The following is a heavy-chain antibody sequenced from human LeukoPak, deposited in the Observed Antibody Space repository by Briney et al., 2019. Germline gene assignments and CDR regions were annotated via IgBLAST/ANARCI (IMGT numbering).Heavy chain of an antibody. CDR3: ARQYYHDSSGYPFDY. D-gene: IGHD3-22*01. J-gene: IGHJ4*02. CDR2: INTDGSST. Sequence: EGSLRLSCAASGFTFSSYWMHWVRQAPGKGLVWVSRINTDGSSTKYADSVKGRFTISRDNAKNTLYLQMNSLRAEDTAVYYCARQYYHDSSGYPFDYWGQGTLVTVSS. CDR1: GFTFSSYW. V-gene: IGHV3-74*03.